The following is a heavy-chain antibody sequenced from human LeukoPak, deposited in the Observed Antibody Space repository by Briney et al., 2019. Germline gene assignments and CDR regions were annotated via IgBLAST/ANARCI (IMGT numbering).Heavy chain of an antibody. CDR1: GFTFSSYS. J-gene: IGHJ6*03. Sequence: GGSLRLACAASGFTFSSYSMNWVRQAPGKGLEWFSSTSTSSSYIYYADSVKGRFTISTDNAKNSLYLQMNSLRAEDTAVYYCARVPPLLWCGELSYYYYYMDVWGKGTTVTVSS. V-gene: IGHV3-21*01. D-gene: IGHD3-10*01. CDR3: ARVPPLLWCGELSYYYYYMDV. CDR2: TSTSSSYI.